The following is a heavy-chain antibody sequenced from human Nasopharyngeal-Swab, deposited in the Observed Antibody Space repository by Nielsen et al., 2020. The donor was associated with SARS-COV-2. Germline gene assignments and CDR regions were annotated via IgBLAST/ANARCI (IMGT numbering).Heavy chain of an antibody. CDR1: GGSISSGGYY. D-gene: IGHD3-10*01. Sequence: SCTVSGGSISSGGYYWSWIRQHPGKGLEWIGYIYYSGSTYYNPSLKSRVTISVDTSKNQFSLKLSSVTAADTAVYYCARDLVVRGVIINPGDVWGKGTTVTVSS. J-gene: IGHJ6*04. CDR3: ARDLVVRGVIINPGDV. V-gene: IGHV4-31*02. CDR2: IYYSGST.